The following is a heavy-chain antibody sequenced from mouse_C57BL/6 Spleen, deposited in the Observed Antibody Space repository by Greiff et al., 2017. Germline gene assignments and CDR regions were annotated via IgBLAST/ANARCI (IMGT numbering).Heavy chain of an antibody. CDR1: GYTFTSYW. CDR3: ASYYSSSYYAMDY. D-gene: IGHD2-5*01. Sequence: VQLQQPGAELVKPGASVKVSCKASGYTFTSYWMHWVKQRPGQGLEWIGRIHPSDSDTNYNQKLKGKATLTVDKSSSTAYMQLSSLTSEDSAVYYCASYYSSSYYAMDYWGQGTSVTVSS. CDR2: IHPSDSDT. J-gene: IGHJ4*01. V-gene: IGHV1-74*01.